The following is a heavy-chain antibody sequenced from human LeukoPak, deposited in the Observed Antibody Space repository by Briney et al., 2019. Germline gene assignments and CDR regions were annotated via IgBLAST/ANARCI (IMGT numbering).Heavy chain of an antibody. CDR2: INPGGRST. Sequence: GASVKVSCKASGYTFTNYYIHWVRQAPGQGLEWMGIINPGGRSTSYAQKFQGRVTMTRDTSISTAYMELSRLRSDDTAVYYCARDVNDFWSGYYYYWGQGTLVTVSS. V-gene: IGHV1-46*01. CDR3: ARDVNDFWSGYYYY. J-gene: IGHJ4*02. D-gene: IGHD3-3*01. CDR1: GYTFTNYY.